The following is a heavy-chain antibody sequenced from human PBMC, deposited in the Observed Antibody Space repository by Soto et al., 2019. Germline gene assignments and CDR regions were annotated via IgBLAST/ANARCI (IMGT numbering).Heavy chain of an antibody. CDR3: ARDPRIGIAALSFDY. Sequence: PGGSLRLSCAASGFNFSNYGMHWVRQAPGKGLEWVAVISYDGINKYYADSVKGRFTISRDNSKNTLSLQMNSLRGEDTAVYYCARDPRIGIAALSFDYWGQGTLVTVSS. J-gene: IGHJ4*02. D-gene: IGHD6-6*01. CDR1: GFNFSNYG. CDR2: ISYDGINK. V-gene: IGHV3-30*03.